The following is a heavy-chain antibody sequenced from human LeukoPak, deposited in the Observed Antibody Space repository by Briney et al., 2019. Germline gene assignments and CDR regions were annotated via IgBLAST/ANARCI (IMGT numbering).Heavy chain of an antibody. V-gene: IGHV4-39*01. Sequence: SETLSLTCSVSGGSISSSSCHWGWIRQSPGKGLEWIGSIYYSGSAYYNPSLKSRLTISVDTSKNQFSLKLSSVTAADTAVYYCARCISMVRGVIRPPDYWGQGTLVTVSS. CDR2: IYYSGSA. CDR1: GGSISSSSCH. CDR3: ARCISMVRGVIRPPDY. J-gene: IGHJ4*02. D-gene: IGHD3-10*01.